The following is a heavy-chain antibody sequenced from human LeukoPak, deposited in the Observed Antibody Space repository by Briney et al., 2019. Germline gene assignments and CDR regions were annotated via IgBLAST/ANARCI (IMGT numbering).Heavy chain of an antibody. V-gene: IGHV4-39*07. CDR2: IYYSGST. CDR1: GGSISSSSYY. D-gene: IGHD6-19*01. CDR3: ASSGSSGWYYFDY. Sequence: PSETLSLTCTVSGGSISSSSYYWGWIRQPPGKGLEWIGSIYYSGSTYYNPSLKSRVTISVDTSKNQFSLKLSSVTAADTAVYYCASSGSSGWYYFDYWGQGTLVTVSS. J-gene: IGHJ4*02.